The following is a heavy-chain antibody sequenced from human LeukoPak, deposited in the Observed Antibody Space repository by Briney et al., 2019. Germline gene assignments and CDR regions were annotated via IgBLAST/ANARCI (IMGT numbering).Heavy chain of an antibody. V-gene: IGHV3-23*01. CDR2: ISGSGGRT. CDR3: NGPTY. Sequence: GGSLRLSCAASGFTFSSYAMSWVRQAPGKGLEWVSVISGSGGRTFYADCVKGRFTISRDNSKDTLYLQMNSLRAEDTAVYYCNGPTYWGQGTLVTVSS. J-gene: IGHJ4*02. CDR1: GFTFSSYA. D-gene: IGHD2-8*01.